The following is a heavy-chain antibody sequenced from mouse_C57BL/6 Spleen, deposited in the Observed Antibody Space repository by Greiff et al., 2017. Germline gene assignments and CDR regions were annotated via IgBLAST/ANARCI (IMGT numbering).Heavy chain of an antibody. J-gene: IGHJ2*01. CDR2: ISAGGSYT. D-gene: IGHD4-1*01. V-gene: IGHV5-4*01. CDR1: GFTFSSYA. CDR3: ARGRGNWDYFGY. Sequence: EVHLVESGGGLVKPGGSLKLSCAASGFTFSSYAMSWVRQTPGKRLEWVATISAGGSYTYYPDNVKGRFTISRDNAKNNLYLQMSHLKSEDTAWYYCARGRGNWDYFGYRGKGTTLTVSS.